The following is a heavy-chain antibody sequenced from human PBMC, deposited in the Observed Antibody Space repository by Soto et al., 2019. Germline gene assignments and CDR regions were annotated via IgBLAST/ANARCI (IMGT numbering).Heavy chain of an antibody. V-gene: IGHV1-69*13. D-gene: IGHD5-12*01. CDR3: ARDPDPRRDGYNL. CDR2: IIPIFGTA. CDR1: GGTFSSYA. Sequence: GASVEVSCKASGGTFSSYAISWVRQAPGQGLEWMGGIIPIFGTANYAQKFQGRVTITADESTSTAYMELSSLRSEDTAVYYCARDPDPRRDGYNLWGQGTLVTVSS. J-gene: IGHJ4*02.